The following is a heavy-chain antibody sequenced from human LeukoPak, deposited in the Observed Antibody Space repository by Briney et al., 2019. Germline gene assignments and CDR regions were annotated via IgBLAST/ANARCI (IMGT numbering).Heavy chain of an antibody. J-gene: IGHJ4*02. Sequence: ASVKVSCKASGYSFSNYYMHWVRQAPGQGLEWMGIIDPNDGSTRYAQKFQCRVTMTRGTSTSTVYLELSSLTSEDTAVYYCARTFLRWPPTDPHFDYCGQGTPVTVSS. CDR1: GYSFSNYY. V-gene: IGHV1-46*01. CDR3: ARTFLRWPPTDPHFDY. D-gene: IGHD4-23*01. CDR2: IDPNDGST.